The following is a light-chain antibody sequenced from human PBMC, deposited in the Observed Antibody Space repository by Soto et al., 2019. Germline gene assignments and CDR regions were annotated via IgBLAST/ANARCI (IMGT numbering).Light chain of an antibody. V-gene: IGKV3-20*01. CDR1: QSVSSSY. CDR2: DAS. CDR3: QHYGTSAL. J-gene: IGKJ3*01. Sequence: EIVLTQSPGTLSLSPGERATLSCRASQSVSSSYLPWYQQKPGQAPRLLIYDASRATGIPDRFSGSGSGTDFTLTITRLEPEDFAVYYCQHYGTSALFGPGTKVDI.